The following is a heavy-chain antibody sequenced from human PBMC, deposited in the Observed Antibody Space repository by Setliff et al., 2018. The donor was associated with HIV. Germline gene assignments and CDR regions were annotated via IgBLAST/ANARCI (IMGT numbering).Heavy chain of an antibody. J-gene: IGHJ4*02. CDR2: FTGGFA. D-gene: IGHD2-21*01. CDR1: GVTLDTSD. Sequence: PGGSLRLSCEVSGVTLDTSDIHWVRQAPGMGFEWVSSFTGGFAYYADSVKGRFSISRDNSKNTLYLQMSSLRVDDTAVYYCATANRMVVVGVSTPGWTLWGQGALVTVSS. V-gene: IGHV3-23*01. CDR3: ATANRMVVVGVSTPGWTL.